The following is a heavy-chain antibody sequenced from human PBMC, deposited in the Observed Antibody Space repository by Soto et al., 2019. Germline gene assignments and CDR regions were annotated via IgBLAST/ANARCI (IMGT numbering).Heavy chain of an antibody. CDR2: ISGTDDYT. Sequence: GCRLLAGSASGFTLSNFAVAWVRQAPGEGLEWVSSISGTDDYTYYADSVKGRFTISRDDALNTLFLHMKNLRADDTAVYYCAKSSRQYDSAIQAFFDPWGVGTPVTVSS. D-gene: IGHD6-19*01. J-gene: IGHJ5*02. CDR1: GFTLSNFA. CDR3: AKSSRQYDSAIQAFFDP. V-gene: IGHV3-23*01.